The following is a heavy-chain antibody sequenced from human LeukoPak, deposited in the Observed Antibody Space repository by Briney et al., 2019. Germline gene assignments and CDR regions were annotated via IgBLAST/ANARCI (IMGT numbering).Heavy chain of an antibody. CDR1: GFTVSSNY. CDR2: IKTKTDGGTT. Sequence: GGSLRLSCAASGFTVSSNYMSWVRQAPGKGLEWVGRIKTKTDGGTTDYAAPVKGRFIISRDDSKNTLYLQMNSLKTEDTAVYYCSPYYHDSRGYSYWGQGTLVTVSP. J-gene: IGHJ4*02. V-gene: IGHV3-15*01. D-gene: IGHD3-22*01. CDR3: SPYYHDSRGYSY.